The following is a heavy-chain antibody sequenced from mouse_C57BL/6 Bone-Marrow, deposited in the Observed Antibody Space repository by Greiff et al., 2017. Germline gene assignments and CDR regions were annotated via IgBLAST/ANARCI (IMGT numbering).Heavy chain of an antibody. Sequence: VQGVESGPGLVAPSQSLSITCTVSGFSLTSYAITWVRQPPGKGLEWLGVICTGGGTNYTSALKSRLCISREDYKSQVFLKMNSLLTDDTARDYYASQTARAEFDYWGQGTTRTVSS. V-gene: IGHV2-9-1*01. CDR3: ASQTARAEFDY. D-gene: IGHD3-2*01. CDR1: GFSLTSYA. CDR2: ICTGGGT. J-gene: IGHJ2*01.